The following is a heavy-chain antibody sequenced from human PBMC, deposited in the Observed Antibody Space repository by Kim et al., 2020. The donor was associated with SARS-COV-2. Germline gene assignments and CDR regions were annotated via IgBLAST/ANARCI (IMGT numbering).Heavy chain of an antibody. V-gene: IGHV1-69*02. J-gene: IGHJ6*02. D-gene: IGHD6-13*01. Sequence: KFQGRVTITADKSTSTAYMELSSLRSEDTAVYYCARIGYSSSRRYYGMDVWGQGTTVTVSS. CDR3: ARIGYSSSRRYYGMDV.